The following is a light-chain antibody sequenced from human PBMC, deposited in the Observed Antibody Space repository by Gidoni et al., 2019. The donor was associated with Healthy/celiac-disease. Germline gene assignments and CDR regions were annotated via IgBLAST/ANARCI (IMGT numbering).Light chain of an antibody. CDR3: QQYGSSLFT. J-gene: IGKJ3*01. Sequence: VFTPSPGTLSLSPGERATLSCRASQSVSSSYLAWYQQKPGQAPRLLIYGASSRATGIPDRFSGSGSGTDFTLTISRLEPEDFAVYYCQQYGSSLFTFXPXTKVDIK. CDR1: QSVSSSY. CDR2: GAS. V-gene: IGKV3-20*01.